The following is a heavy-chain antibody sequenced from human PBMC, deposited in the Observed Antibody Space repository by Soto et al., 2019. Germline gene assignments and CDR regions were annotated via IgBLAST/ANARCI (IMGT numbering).Heavy chain of an antibody. CDR3: ARIPGEYYYGSGTYYFDY. Sequence: SGPTLVNPTETLTLTCTVSGFSLSNARMGVSWIRQPPGKALEWLAHIFSNDEKSYSTSLKSRLTISKDTSKSQVVLTMTNMDPVDTATYYCARIPGEYYYGSGTYYFDYWGQGTLVTVS. J-gene: IGHJ4*02. CDR1: GFSLSNARMG. V-gene: IGHV2-26*01. CDR2: IFSNDEK. D-gene: IGHD3-10*01.